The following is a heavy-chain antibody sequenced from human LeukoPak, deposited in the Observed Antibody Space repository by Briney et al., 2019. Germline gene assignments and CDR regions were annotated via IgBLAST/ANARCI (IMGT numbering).Heavy chain of an antibody. V-gene: IGHV4-59*01. D-gene: IGHD6-6*01. CDR1: GGSISSYY. Sequence: SETLSLTCTVSGGSISSYYWSWIRQPPGKGLEWIGYIYYSGSTNYNPSLKSRVTISVDTSKNQFSLKLSSVTAAGTAVYYCARDSGSSYDNWFDPWGQGTLVTVSS. CDR2: IYYSGST. CDR3: ARDSGSSYDNWFDP. J-gene: IGHJ5*02.